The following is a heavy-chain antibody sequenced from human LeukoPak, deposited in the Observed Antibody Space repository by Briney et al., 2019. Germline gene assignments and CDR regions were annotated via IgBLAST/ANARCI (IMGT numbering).Heavy chain of an antibody. CDR1: GFTFSSYA. CDR2: ISYDGSNK. D-gene: IGHD3-22*01. CDR3: ARDLGYYYDSSLAY. Sequence: PRGSLRLSCAASGFTFSSYAMHWVRQAPGKGLEWVAVISYDGSNKYYADSVKGRFTISRDNSKNTLYLQMNSLRAEDTAVYYCARDLGYYYDSSLAYWGQGTLVTVSS. V-gene: IGHV3-30*04. J-gene: IGHJ4*02.